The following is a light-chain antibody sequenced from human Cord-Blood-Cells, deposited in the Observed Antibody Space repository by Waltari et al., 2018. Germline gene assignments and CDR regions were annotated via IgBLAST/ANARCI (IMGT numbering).Light chain of an antibody. CDR3: QQYNSYPWT. CDR1: QSISSW. V-gene: IGKV1-5*01. CDR2: DAS. J-gene: IGKJ1*01. Sequence: DIQMTQSPSTLSASVGDRVTITCRASQSISSWLACYQQNPGKAPNLLIDDASSLESGVPSRFSGRGSGTEFTLAISSLQPDDFATYYCQQYNSYPWTCGQGTKVEIK.